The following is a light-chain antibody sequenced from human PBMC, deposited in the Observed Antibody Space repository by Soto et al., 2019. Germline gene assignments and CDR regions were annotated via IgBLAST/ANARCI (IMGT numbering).Light chain of an antibody. J-gene: IGKJ1*01. CDR3: QQTKTFPWT. CDR1: QDISRW. Sequence: DIQMTQSPSSVSASVGDRVTITCRASQDISRWLAWYQQTPGKAPKLLINGAFNLQTGVPSRISGSGSGTDFTLPISSLQHEDFATYYCQQTKTFPWTFGQGTKVEVK. CDR2: GAF. V-gene: IGKV1-12*01.